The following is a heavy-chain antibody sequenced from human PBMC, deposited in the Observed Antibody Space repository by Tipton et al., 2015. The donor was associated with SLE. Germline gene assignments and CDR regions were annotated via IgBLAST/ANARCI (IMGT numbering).Heavy chain of an antibody. CDR2: IIPILGIA. D-gene: IGHD2-21*01. Sequence: QVQLVQSGAEVKKPGSSVKVSCKASGGTFSSYTISWVRQAPGQGLEWMGRIIPILGIANYAQKFQGRVTITADKSTSTAYMELSSLRSEDTAVYYCARDLPSLFDAFDIWGQGTMVTVSS. J-gene: IGHJ3*02. CDR1: GGTFSSYT. CDR3: ARDLPSLFDAFDI. V-gene: IGHV1-69*09.